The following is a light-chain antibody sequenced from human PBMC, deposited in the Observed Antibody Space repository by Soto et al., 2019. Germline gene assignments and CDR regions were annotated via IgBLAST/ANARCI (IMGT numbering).Light chain of an antibody. CDR2: AAS. V-gene: IGKV1-27*01. CDR3: QKYNSAPLT. CDR1: QGIGVY. J-gene: IGKJ4*01. Sequence: DIQMTQSPSSLSASFGDRVTITCRASQGIGVYLVWFQQKPGNAPKLLIYAASTLQSGVPSRFSGSGSGTDFTLTISSLQPEDVATYYCQKYNSAPLTFGGGTKVEIK.